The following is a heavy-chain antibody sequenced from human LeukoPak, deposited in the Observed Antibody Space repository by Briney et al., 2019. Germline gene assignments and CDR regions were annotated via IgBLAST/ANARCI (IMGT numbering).Heavy chain of an antibody. CDR3: ATGNIQLWPPRPPYYYMDV. CDR2: LDPEDGET. J-gene: IGHJ6*03. CDR1: GYTLTELS. V-gene: IGHV1-24*01. D-gene: IGHD5-18*01. Sequence: ASVKVSCKVSGYTLTELSMHWVRQAPGKGLEWMGGLDPEDGETIYAQKFQGRVTMTEDTSTDTAYMELSSLRSEDTAVYYCATGNIQLWPPRPPYYYMDVWGKGTTVTVSS.